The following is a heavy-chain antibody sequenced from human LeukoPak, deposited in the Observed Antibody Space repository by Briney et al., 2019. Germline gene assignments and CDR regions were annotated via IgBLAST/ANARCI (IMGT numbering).Heavy chain of an antibody. CDR3: ARRRGSYFYYYYMDV. CDR2: INHSGST. J-gene: IGHJ6*03. V-gene: IGHV4-34*01. D-gene: IGHD3-16*01. Sequence: SETLSLTCAVYGGSFSGYYWSWIRQPPGKGLEWMGEINHSGSTNYNPSIKRPVTISVDTSKNQCSLKLSSVTAADTAVYYCARRRGSYFYYYYMDVWGKGTTVTVSS. CDR1: GGSFSGYY.